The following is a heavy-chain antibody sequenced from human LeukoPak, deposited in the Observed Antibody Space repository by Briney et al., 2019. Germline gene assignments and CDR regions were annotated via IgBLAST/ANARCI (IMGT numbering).Heavy chain of an antibody. CDR3: ARGPRTIFGVVIIKDYYYYGMDV. D-gene: IGHD3-3*01. CDR1: GGTFSSYA. J-gene: IGHJ6*02. Sequence: AASVTVSCTASGGTFSSYAISWVRQAPGQGLEWMGGIIPIFGTANYAQKFQGRVTITADECTSTAYMELSSLRSEDTAVYYCARGPRTIFGVVIIKDYYYYGMDVWGQGTTVTVSS. V-gene: IGHV1-69*01. CDR2: IIPIFGTA.